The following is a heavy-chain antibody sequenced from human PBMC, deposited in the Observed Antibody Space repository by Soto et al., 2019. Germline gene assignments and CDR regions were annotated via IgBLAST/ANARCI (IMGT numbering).Heavy chain of an antibody. CDR1: GGSISTFY. CDR2: IYYSGST. V-gene: IGHV4-59*01. J-gene: IGHJ4*02. D-gene: IGHD3-22*01. Sequence: PSETLSLTCTVSGGSISTFYWSWIRQPPGKGLEWIGYIYYSGSTKYNPSLKSRVTILVDTSKNQFSLKLSSVTAADTAVYYCARGGSTMMDYWGQGTLVTVSS. CDR3: ARGGSTMMDY.